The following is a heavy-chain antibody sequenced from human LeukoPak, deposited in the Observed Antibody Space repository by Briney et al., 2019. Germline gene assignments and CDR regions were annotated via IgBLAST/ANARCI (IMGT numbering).Heavy chain of an antibody. J-gene: IGHJ4*02. D-gene: IGHD6-19*01. CDR1: GFTVSSNY. CDR3: ASSGWYGLIDY. CDR2: IYSGGST. Sequence: GGSLRLSCAASGFTVSSNYMSWVRQAPGKGLEWVSVIYSGGSTYYADSVKGRFTISRDNSKNTLYLKMNNLRAEDTAVYYCASSGWYGLIDYWGQGTLVTVSS. V-gene: IGHV3-66*01.